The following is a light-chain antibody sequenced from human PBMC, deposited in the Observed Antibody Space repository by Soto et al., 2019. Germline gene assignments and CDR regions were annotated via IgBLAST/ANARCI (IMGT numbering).Light chain of an antibody. V-gene: IGLV3-21*04. CDR1: NIGSKS. Sequence: SSELTQPPSVSVAPGETARITCGGDNIGSKSVHWYQQKPGQAPVLVIFYDSDRPSGIPERFSGSNSGNTATLTISRVEAGDEADYHCQVWDSTSDHPYVVFGGGTKLTVL. CDR2: YDS. J-gene: IGLJ2*01. CDR3: QVWDSTSDHPYVV.